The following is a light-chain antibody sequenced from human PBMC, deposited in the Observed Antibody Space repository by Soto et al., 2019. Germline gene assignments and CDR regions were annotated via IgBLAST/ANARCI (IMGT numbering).Light chain of an antibody. CDR1: QSISSC. Sequence: EIPLTQSPATLSSSAGERVTISCRASQSISSCLAWYQQKPGKAPKLLIYDASSLKSGVPARCSGRGSRTEFTLTISSVQPDYFVSYYCQHYKSYWTFGRGTKVDIK. CDR3: QHYKSYWT. V-gene: IGKV1-5*01. J-gene: IGKJ1*01. CDR2: DAS.